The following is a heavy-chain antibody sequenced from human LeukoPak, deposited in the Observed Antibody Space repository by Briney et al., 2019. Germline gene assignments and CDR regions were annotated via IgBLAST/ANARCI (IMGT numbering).Heavy chain of an antibody. D-gene: IGHD5-24*01. CDR3: ARDPRDGYNDYYYYGMDV. CDR2: ISGSGDNT. V-gene: IGHV3-23*01. CDR1: GFIFGNYA. Sequence: GGSLRLSCAASGFIFGNYAVTWVRQAPGKGLEWVSSISGSGDNTYYADSVKGRFTISRDNSKNTLYLQMNSLRAEDTAVYYCARDPRDGYNDYYYYGMDVWGQGTTVTVSS. J-gene: IGHJ6*02.